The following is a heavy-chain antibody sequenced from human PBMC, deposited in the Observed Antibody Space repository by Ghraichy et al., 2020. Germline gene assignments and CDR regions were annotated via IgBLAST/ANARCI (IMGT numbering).Heavy chain of an antibody. Sequence: GESLNISCAASGFTFSNAWMSWVRQASGKGLEWVGRIKSKTDGGTTDYAAPVKGGFTISRDDSKNTLYLQMNSLKTEDTAVYYCTTDSHHGEDDYWGQGTLVTVSS. CDR1: GFTFSNAW. J-gene: IGHJ4*02. CDR3: TTDSHHGEDDY. D-gene: IGHD3-10*01. CDR2: IKSKTDGGTT. V-gene: IGHV3-15*01.